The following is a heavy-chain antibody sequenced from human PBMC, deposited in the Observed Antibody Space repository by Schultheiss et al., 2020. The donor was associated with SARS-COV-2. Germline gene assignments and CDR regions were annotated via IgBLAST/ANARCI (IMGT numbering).Heavy chain of an antibody. CDR1: GFTFSSYG. CDR3: ARDPRVGATTWFDP. CDR2: LSGDGSST. V-gene: IGHV3-74*03. D-gene: IGHD1-26*01. Sequence: GGSLRLSCAASGFTFSSYGMHWVRQSPGKGLEWVARLSGDGSSTKYADAVKGRFTISRERGTNTLLLQMNSLRVEDTAVYFCARDPRVGATTWFDPWGQGTPVTVSS. J-gene: IGHJ5*02.